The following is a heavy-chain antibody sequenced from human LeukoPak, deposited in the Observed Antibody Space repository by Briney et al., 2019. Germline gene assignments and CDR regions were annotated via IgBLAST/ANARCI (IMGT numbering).Heavy chain of an antibody. Sequence: SETLSLTCAVYGGSFSGYYWSWIRQPPGKGLEWIGEINHSGSTNYNPSLKSRVTISVDTSKNQFSLHLNSVTPEDTAVYYCARDNTLVQGWLDPWGQGTLVTVSS. CDR1: GGSFSGYY. CDR3: ARDNTLVQGWLDP. V-gene: IGHV4-34*01. J-gene: IGHJ5*02. CDR2: INHSGST. D-gene: IGHD6-13*01.